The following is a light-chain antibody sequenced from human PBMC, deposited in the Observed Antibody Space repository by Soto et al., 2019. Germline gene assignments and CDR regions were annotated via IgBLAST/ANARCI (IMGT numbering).Light chain of an antibody. CDR3: QQYYTTPWT. Sequence: DIVMTQSPDSLAVSLGERATINCGSSQSVLHSSNNKNYLAWYQQKPGQPPKLLVYWASTRESGVPDRFSGSGSGTDFTLTISSLQADDVAVYYCQQYYTTPWTFGQGTKVEIK. CDR1: QSVLHSSNNKNY. CDR2: WAS. V-gene: IGKV4-1*01. J-gene: IGKJ1*01.